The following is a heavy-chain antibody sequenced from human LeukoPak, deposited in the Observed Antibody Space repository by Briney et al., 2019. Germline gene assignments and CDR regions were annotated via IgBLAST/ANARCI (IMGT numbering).Heavy chain of an antibody. CDR1: GFTVSSNY. J-gene: IGHJ3*02. CDR3: ATIYGDYVIGAFDI. Sequence: PGGSLRLSCAASGFTVSSNYMSWVRQAPGKGLEWVSVIYSGGSTYYADSVKGRFTISRDNSKNTLYLQMNSLRAEDTAVYYCATIYGDYVIGAFDIWGQGTMVTVSS. V-gene: IGHV3-66*01. D-gene: IGHD4-17*01. CDR2: IYSGGST.